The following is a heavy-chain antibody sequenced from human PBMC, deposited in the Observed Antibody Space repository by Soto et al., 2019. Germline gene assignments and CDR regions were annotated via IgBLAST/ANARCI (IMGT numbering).Heavy chain of an antibody. Sequence: QVQLQESGPGLVKPSQTLSLTCTVSGGSISSGDYYWSWIRQPPGKGLEWIGYVYYSGNTYYKPSLKIRVTISVDTSKNQFSLKLSSVTAADTSVYYCASAPYDYVWGSYRSDAFDIWGQGTMVTVSS. CDR2: VYYSGNT. V-gene: IGHV4-30-4*01. J-gene: IGHJ3*02. CDR3: ASAPYDYVWGSYRSDAFDI. CDR1: GGSISSGDYY. D-gene: IGHD3-16*02.